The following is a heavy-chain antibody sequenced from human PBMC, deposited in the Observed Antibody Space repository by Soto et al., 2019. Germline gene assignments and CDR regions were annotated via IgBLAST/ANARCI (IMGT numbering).Heavy chain of an antibody. D-gene: IGHD6-6*01. Sequence: GSLRLSCAASGFTSGTYAMSWVRQAPGKGLEWVSSITGSGGTTDYADSVKGRFTISRDTSRNTLYLQMSRLSVDDTAIYYCAREYRTSSQFDYWGQGTLVTV. CDR2: ITGSGGTT. V-gene: IGHV3-23*01. CDR1: GFTSGTYA. CDR3: AREYRTSSQFDY. J-gene: IGHJ4*02.